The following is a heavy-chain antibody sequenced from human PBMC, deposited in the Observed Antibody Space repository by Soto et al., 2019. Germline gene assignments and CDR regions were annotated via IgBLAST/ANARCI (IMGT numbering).Heavy chain of an antibody. Sequence: QVQLGQSGAEVKKPGASVKVSCKASDYTFTGYGFSWVRQAPGQGPEWMGWISGYNGKTNYAQKLQGRVTMTTDTSTSTAYMELRSLTSDDTAVYYCARVSYSSSWSFDYWGQGTLVTVSS. D-gene: IGHD6-13*01. CDR2: ISGYNGKT. CDR1: DYTFTGYG. CDR3: ARVSYSSSWSFDY. V-gene: IGHV1-18*01. J-gene: IGHJ4*02.